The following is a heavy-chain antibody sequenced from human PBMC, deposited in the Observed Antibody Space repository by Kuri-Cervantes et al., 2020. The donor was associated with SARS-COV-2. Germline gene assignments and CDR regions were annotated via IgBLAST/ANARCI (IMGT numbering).Heavy chain of an antibody. D-gene: IGHD3-16*01. J-gene: IGHJ6*03. CDR3: ARMGEPYYMDV. CDR2: ISSNGGST. CDR1: GFTFSSYA. V-gene: IGHV3-64*01. Sequence: GGSLRLSRAASGFTFSSYAMHWVRQAPGKGLEYVSAISSNGGSTYYANSVKGRFTISRDNSKNTLYLQMGSLRAEDMAVYYCARMGEPYYMDVWGKGTTVTVSS.